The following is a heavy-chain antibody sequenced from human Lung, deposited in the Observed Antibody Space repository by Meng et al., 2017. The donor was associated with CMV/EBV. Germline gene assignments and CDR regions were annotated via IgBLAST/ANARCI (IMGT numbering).Heavy chain of an antibody. D-gene: IGHD3-10*01. V-gene: IGHV3-11*04. Sequence: GGSXRLXCAASGFTFSDYYMSWIRQAPGKGLEWVSYISSSGSTIYYADSVKGRFTISRDNAKNSLYLQMNSLRAEDTAVYYCATARGVAGDYFDYWGQGTXVTGAS. CDR2: ISSSGSTI. CDR3: ATARGVAGDYFDY. CDR1: GFTFSDYY. J-gene: IGHJ4*02.